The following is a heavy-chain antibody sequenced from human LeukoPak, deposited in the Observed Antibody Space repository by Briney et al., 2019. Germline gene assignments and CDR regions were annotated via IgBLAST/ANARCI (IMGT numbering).Heavy chain of an antibody. V-gene: IGHV4-59*08. CDR3: ARQPLNMVRGDQFDY. J-gene: IGHJ4*02. CDR1: GYSINNYY. D-gene: IGHD3-10*01. Sequence: SETLSLTCTVSGYSINNYYWSWIRQPPGKGLEWIGYVSYSGTPDYNPSLKSRATISLDTSRNQFSLQLSSVTAADTAVYYCARQPLNMVRGDQFDYWGQGTLVTVSS. CDR2: VSYSGTP.